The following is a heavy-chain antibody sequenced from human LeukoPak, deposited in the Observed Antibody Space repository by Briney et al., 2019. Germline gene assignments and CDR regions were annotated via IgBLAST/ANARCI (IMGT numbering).Heavy chain of an antibody. Sequence: ASVKVSCKASGYTFTGYYMHWVRQATGQGLEWMGWMNPNSGNTGYAQKFQGRVTMTRNTSISTAYMELSSLRSEDTAVYYCARGSVVPAAKAYYYYYGMDVWGQGTTVTVSS. CDR3: ARGSVVPAAKAYYYYYGMDV. V-gene: IGHV1-8*02. CDR2: MNPNSGNT. J-gene: IGHJ6*02. CDR1: GYTFTGYY. D-gene: IGHD2-2*01.